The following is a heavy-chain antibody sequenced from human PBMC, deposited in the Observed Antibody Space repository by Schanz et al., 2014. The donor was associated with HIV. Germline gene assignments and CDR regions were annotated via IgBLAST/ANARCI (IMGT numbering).Heavy chain of an antibody. CDR3: ARAAFSSEYYYGMDV. J-gene: IGHJ6*02. V-gene: IGHV1-18*01. D-gene: IGHD3-3*02. CDR1: GYTFTSYG. CDR2: ISAYNGNI. Sequence: QVQLLQSGAEVKKPGASVKVSCKASGYTFTSYGITWVRQAPGQGLEWMGWISAYNGNINYAQKFRDRGTMTTDTPTTTASMELRSLRSDDTAVYFCARAAFSSEYYYGMDVWGQGTTVTVSS.